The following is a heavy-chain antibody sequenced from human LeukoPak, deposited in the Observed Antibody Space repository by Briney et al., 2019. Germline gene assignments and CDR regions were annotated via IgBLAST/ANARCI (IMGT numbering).Heavy chain of an antibody. J-gene: IGHJ4*02. D-gene: IGHD5-18*01. Sequence: ASVKVSCKASVYTFTSYDINWVRQAPGQGLEWMGWMNPNSGNTGYAQKFQGRVTMTRNTSISTAYMELSSLRSEDTAVYYCARGFGYSYGQYYFDYWGQGTLVTVSS. CDR3: ARGFGYSYGQYYFDY. CDR1: VYTFTSYD. CDR2: MNPNSGNT. V-gene: IGHV1-8*01.